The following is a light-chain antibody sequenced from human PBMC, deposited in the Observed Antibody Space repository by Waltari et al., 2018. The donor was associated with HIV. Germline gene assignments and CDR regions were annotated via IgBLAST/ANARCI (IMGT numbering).Light chain of an antibody. CDR2: SDA. V-gene: IGLV3-1*01. CDR3: QAWDTTTAV. Sequence: YDLTQPPSVSVSPGETATITCSGDKLGNKYVSWYRQRPGQSPVLVIYSDAKRPPGIPERFSGSNSGSTATLTISGTQAMDEGDYYCQAWDTTTAVFGTGTRVTVL. CDR1: KLGNKY. J-gene: IGLJ1*01.